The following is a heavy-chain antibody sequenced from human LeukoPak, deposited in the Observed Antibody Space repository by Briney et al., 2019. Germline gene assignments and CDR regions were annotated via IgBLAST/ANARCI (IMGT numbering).Heavy chain of an antibody. D-gene: IGHD3-22*01. J-gene: IGHJ4*02. V-gene: IGHV3-53*01. Sequence: GGSLRLSCAASGFTVSSNYMSWVRQAPGKGLEWVSVIYSGGSTYYADSVKGRFTISRDNSKNTLYLQMSSLRAEDTAVYYCAKAPGYYDSSGDYFDYWGQGTLVTVSS. CDR1: GFTVSSNY. CDR2: IYSGGST. CDR3: AKAPGYYDSSGDYFDY.